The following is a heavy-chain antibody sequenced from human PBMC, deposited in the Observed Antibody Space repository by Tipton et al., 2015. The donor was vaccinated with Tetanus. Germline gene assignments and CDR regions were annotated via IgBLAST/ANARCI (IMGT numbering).Heavy chain of an antibody. CDR2: IYSGGST. CDR3: AGGSSTMVRGPPFWYFDL. J-gene: IGHJ2*01. CDR1: GFTVSSNY. D-gene: IGHD3-10*01. Sequence: SLRLSCAASGFTVSSNYMSWVRQAPGKGLEWVSVIYSGGSTYYADSVKGRFTISRDNSKNTLYLQMNRLRAEATAVYYCAGGSSTMVRGPPFWYFDLWGRGPLVTVSS. V-gene: IGHV3-53*01.